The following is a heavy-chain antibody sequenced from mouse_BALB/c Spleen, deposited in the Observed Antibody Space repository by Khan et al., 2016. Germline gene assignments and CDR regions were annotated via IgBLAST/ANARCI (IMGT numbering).Heavy chain of an antibody. J-gene: IGHJ4*01. CDR2: IDPENGDT. D-gene: IGHD2-1*01. CDR3: AAGGNYVVNYAMYY. Sequence: VQLQQSGAELVRSGASVKLSCTASDFNIKDYYMHWVNQRPEQGLEWIGWIDPENGDTEYAPKFQGKATMTADTSSTPAYLQLSSLTSGDTAVYYCAAGGNYVVNYAMYYLGQGTSVTVSS. CDR1: DFNIKDYY. V-gene: IGHV14-4*02.